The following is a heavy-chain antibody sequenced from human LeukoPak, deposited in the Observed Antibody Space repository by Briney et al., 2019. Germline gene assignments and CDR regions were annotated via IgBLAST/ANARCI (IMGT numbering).Heavy chain of an antibody. CDR3: ARARSSSWYYFDY. Sequence: PSETLSLTCTVSGGSISSYYWSWIRQPPGKGLEWIGYIYYSGSTNYNPSLKSRVTISVDTSKNQFSLKLSSVTAADTAVFYCARARSSSWYYFDYWGQGTLVTVSS. D-gene: IGHD6-13*01. V-gene: IGHV4-59*08. CDR1: GGSISSYY. CDR2: IYYSGST. J-gene: IGHJ4*02.